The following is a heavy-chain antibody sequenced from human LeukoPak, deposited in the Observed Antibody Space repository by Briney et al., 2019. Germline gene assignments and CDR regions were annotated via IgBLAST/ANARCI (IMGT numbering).Heavy chain of an antibody. Sequence: AGTSLRLSCAASGFPFSRYAVHWVRQAPGKGLEWVALRSHDGGIEDYADSVKGRFTISRDNSKNTLYLQMNSLRAEDTAVYYCAKDVAAAGTVPNWFDPWGQGTLVTVSS. J-gene: IGHJ5*02. CDR3: AKDVAAAGTVPNWFDP. D-gene: IGHD6-13*01. V-gene: IGHV3-30-3*02. CDR1: GFPFSRYA. CDR2: RSHDGGIE.